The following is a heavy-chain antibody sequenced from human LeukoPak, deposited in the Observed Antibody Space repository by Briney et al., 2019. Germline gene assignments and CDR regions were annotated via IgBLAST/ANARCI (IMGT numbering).Heavy chain of an antibody. CDR1: GYTFTKKW. CDR2: IYPGDSDT. D-gene: IGHD6-13*01. V-gene: IGHV5-51*01. Sequence: GESLKISCQATGYTFTKKWIGWVRQMPGKGLEWMGIIYPGDSDTRYSPSFQGQVTISADKSISTAYLQWSSLKASDTAMYYCAVRPYSSSWYRDPFDPWGQGTLVTVSS. CDR3: AVRPYSSSWYRDPFDP. J-gene: IGHJ5*02.